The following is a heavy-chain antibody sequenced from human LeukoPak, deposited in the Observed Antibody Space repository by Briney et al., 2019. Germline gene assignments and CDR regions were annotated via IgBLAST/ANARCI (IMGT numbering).Heavy chain of an antibody. CDR3: AKLPSVVVIYWYFDL. CDR2: ISGSGGST. Sequence: GGSLRLSCAASGFTFSSYAMSWVRQAPGKGLEWVSAISGSGGSTYYADSVKGRFTISRDNSKNTLYLQMNSLRAEDTAVYYCAKLPSVVVIYWYFDLWGRGTLVTVSS. CDR1: GFTFSSYA. D-gene: IGHD3-22*01. J-gene: IGHJ2*01. V-gene: IGHV3-23*01.